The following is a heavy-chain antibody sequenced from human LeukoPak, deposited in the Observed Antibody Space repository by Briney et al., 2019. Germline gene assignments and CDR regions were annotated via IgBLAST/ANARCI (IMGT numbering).Heavy chain of an antibody. CDR2: IYYSGST. CDR1: GGSISSSSYY. V-gene: IGHV4-39*01. CDR3: ARTYYFDY. J-gene: IGHJ4*02. Sequence: SETLSLTCTVSGGSISSSSYYWGWIRQPPGRGLEWLGSIYYSGSTYYNLSLKSRVTISVDTSKNQFSLKLSSVTAADTAVYYCARTYYFDYWGQGTLVTVSS.